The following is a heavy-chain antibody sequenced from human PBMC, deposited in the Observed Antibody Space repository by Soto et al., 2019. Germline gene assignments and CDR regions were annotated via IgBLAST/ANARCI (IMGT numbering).Heavy chain of an antibody. Sequence: QVQLVESGGGVVQPGRSLRLSCAASGFTFSSYAMHWVRQAPGKGLEWVAVISYDGSNKYYADSVKGRFTISRDNSKNTLYLQMNSLSAEDTAVYYCARDLPPGAFDYWGQGTLVTVSS. CDR3: ARDLPPGAFDY. CDR2: ISYDGSNK. CDR1: GFTFSSYA. V-gene: IGHV3-30-3*01. J-gene: IGHJ4*02.